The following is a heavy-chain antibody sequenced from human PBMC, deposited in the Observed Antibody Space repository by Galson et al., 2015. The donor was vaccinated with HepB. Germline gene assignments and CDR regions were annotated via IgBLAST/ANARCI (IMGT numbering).Heavy chain of an antibody. D-gene: IGHD6-6*01. V-gene: IGHV3-30*04. CDR1: GFTFSSYA. CDR2: ISYDGSNK. CDR3: ASPQYSSSTYYYYGMDV. Sequence: SLRLSCAASGFTFSSYAMHWVRQAPGKGLEWVAVISYDGSNKYYADSVKGRFTISRDNSKDTLYLQMNSLRAEDTAVYYCASPQYSSSTYYYYGMDVWGQGTTVTVSS. J-gene: IGHJ6*02.